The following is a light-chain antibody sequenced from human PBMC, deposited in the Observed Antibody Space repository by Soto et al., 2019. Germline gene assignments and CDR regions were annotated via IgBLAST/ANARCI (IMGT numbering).Light chain of an antibody. V-gene: IGKV3-11*01. Sequence: EIVLTQSPATLSLSPGERATLSSRASQSVDSYLAWYQQKVGQTPRLPIYDPSNRATGIPARFSGSGSGTDFTLTISRLEPEDFAVYYCQHRSNWPPTFGQGTKVDIK. CDR2: DPS. J-gene: IGKJ1*01. CDR1: QSVDSY. CDR3: QHRSNWPPT.